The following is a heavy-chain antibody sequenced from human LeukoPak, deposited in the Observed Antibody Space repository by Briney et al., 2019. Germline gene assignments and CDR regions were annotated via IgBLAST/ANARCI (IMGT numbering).Heavy chain of an antibody. D-gene: IGHD6-19*01. J-gene: IGHJ4*02. V-gene: IGHV6-1*01. Sequence: PSQTLSLTRVVSGDSVSSKNAAWNWIRQSPSRGLEWLGRTYYRSKWYNDYAESMEGRMTISQDTSKNQYSLHLNSVTPDDTAVYYCARDFGTTGWHTFDYWGQGTLVTVSS. CDR1: GDSVSSKNAA. CDR2: TYYRSKWYN. CDR3: ARDFGTTGWHTFDY.